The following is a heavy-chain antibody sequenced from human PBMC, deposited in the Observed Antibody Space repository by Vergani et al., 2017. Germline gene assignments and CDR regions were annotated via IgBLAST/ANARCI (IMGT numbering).Heavy chain of an antibody. CDR3: TKGSVYYHDSAGHGYDPYTGFDL. D-gene: IGHD5-12*01. J-gene: IGHJ3*01. CDR1: GFTFDDYG. Sequence: EVQLVESGGGVVRPGGSLRLSCAVFGFTFDDYGMSWVRQAPGKGLEWVSGISWNSGAVDYADSVRGRFTISRDNAKNSLFLEMNSLRFEDTAVYFCTKGSVYYHDSAGHGYDPYTGFDLWGQGTLVTVSS. CDR2: ISWNSGAV. V-gene: IGHV3-20*04.